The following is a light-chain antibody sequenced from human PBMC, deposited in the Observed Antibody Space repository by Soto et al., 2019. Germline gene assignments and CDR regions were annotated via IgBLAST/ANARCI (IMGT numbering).Light chain of an antibody. CDR2: AAS. Sequence: IQMTQSPSSLSASVGDRVTITCRASQTITSDLNWYQQRPGKAPKLLIYAASNLQSGVPSRFSGSGSGTDFTFIIRRRPPHYDATYYWQQTHSTPGWTLGQGPKADVK. CDR1: QTITSD. J-gene: IGKJ1*01. CDR3: QQTHSTPGWT. V-gene: IGKV1-39*01.